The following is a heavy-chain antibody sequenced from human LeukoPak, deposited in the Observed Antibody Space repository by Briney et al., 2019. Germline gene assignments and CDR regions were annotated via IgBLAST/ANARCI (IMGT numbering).Heavy chain of an antibody. J-gene: IGHJ6*02. D-gene: IGHD3-10*01. CDR1: GGSISSGGYY. CDR2: IYYSGST. Sequence: SQTLSLTCTVSGGSISSGGYYWSWIRQHPGQGLEWIVYIYYSGSTYYNPSLKGPVTISVDTSKNQFSLKLSSVTAADTAVYYCARDGAMVRGAHYYYYYGMDVWGQGTTVTVSS. CDR3: ARDGAMVRGAHYYYYYGMDV. V-gene: IGHV4-31*01.